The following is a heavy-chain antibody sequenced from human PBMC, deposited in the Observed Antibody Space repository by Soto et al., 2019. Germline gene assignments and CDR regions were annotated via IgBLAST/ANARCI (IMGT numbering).Heavy chain of an antibody. CDR2: IYSGGNT. J-gene: IGHJ6*03. CDR1: GFTVSSNY. Sequence: GGSLRLSCAASGFTVSSNYMSWVRQAPGKGLEWVSVIYSGGNTYYADSVKGRFTISRHNSNNTLYLQMNSLRGEDTAVYYCARALYYGSGRYYYYYMDVWGKGTTVTVSS. D-gene: IGHD3-10*01. V-gene: IGHV3-53*04. CDR3: ARALYYGSGRYYYYYMDV.